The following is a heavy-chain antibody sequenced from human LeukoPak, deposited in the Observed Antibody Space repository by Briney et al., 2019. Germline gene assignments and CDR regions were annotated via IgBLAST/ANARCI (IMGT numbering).Heavy chain of an antibody. Sequence: GGSLRLSCAASGFTFSSYAMSWVRQAPGKGLEWVSAISGSGGSTYYADSVKGRFSISRDNSKNTLYLQMNSLRAEDTAVYYCAKGKWELHGFDYWGQGTLVTVSS. CDR3: AKGKWELHGFDY. D-gene: IGHD1-26*01. CDR1: GFTFSSYA. V-gene: IGHV3-23*01. CDR2: ISGSGGST. J-gene: IGHJ4*02.